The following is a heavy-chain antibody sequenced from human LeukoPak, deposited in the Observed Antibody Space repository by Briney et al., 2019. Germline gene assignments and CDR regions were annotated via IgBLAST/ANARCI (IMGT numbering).Heavy chain of an antibody. V-gene: IGHV3-23*01. CDR3: ARSLWPEDY. CDR1: GFTFKNYA. D-gene: IGHD3-10*01. CDR2: ITHNGGDT. Sequence: GGSLRLSCAASGFTFKNYAMSWVRQAPGKGLEWVSAITHNGGDTYHADSVKGRFTISRDNSRTTLYLQMNSLRAEDTAVYYCARSLWPEDYWGPGILVTVSS. J-gene: IGHJ4*02.